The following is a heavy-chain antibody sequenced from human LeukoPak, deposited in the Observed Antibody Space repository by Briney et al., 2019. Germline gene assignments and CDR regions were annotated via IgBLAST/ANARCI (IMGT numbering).Heavy chain of an antibody. CDR1: GGSFSGYY. Sequence: PSETLPLTCAVYGGSFSGYYWSWIRQPPGKGLEWIGEINHSGSTNYNPSLKSRVTISVDTSKNQFSLKLSSVTAADTAVYYCARGPRAAAGHWYFDLWGRGTLVTVSS. CDR2: INHSGST. CDR3: ARGPRAAAGHWYFDL. J-gene: IGHJ2*01. V-gene: IGHV4-34*01. D-gene: IGHD6-13*01.